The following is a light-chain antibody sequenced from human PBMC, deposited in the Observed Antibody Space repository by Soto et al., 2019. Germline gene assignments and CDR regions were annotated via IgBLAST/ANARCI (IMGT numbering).Light chain of an antibody. CDR3: SSYTSSNTLEV. CDR1: SSDVGGSNY. CDR2: EVS. V-gene: IGLV2-14*01. J-gene: IGLJ1*01. Sequence: QSVLIQPASVSGSPGQSITISCTGTSSDVGGSNYVSWYQQHPHRAPKLLIYEVSSRPSGVSSRFSGSKSGNTASLTISGLQAEDEADYYCSSYTSSNTLEVFGVGTKLTVL.